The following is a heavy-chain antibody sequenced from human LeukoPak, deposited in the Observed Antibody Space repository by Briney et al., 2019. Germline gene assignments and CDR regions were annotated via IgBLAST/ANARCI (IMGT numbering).Heavy chain of an antibody. CDR3: AGTGPAGRYFDY. V-gene: IGHV4-34*01. CDR1: GGSFSGCY. CDR2: INHSGST. D-gene: IGHD3-10*01. Sequence: SETLSLTCAVYGGSFSGCYWSWIRQPPGKGLEWIGEINHSGSTNYNPSLKSRVTISVDTSKNQFSLKLSSVTAADTAVYYCAGTGPAGRYFDYWGQGTLVTVSS. J-gene: IGHJ4*02.